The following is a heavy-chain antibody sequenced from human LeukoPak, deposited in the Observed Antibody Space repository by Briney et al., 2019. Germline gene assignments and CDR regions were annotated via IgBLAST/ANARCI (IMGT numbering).Heavy chain of an antibody. J-gene: IGHJ5*02. CDR2: INSDGSST. CDR1: GFTFSSYW. CDR3: ARGSGWYRYNWLDP. D-gene: IGHD6-19*01. V-gene: IGHV3-74*01. Sequence: PGGSLRLSCAASGFTFSSYWMHWVRQAPGKGLVWVSRINSDGSSTSYADSVKGRFTISRDNAKNTLYLQMNSLRAEDTAVYYCARGSGWYRYNWLDPWGQGTLVTVSS.